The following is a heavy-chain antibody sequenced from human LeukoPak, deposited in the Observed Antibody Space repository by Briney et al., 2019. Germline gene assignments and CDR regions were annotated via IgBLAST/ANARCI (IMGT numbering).Heavy chain of an antibody. CDR1: GFTFSRYW. CDR3: ARDATAPSFDY. CDR2: IKKDGGEK. V-gene: IGHV3-7*05. J-gene: IGHJ4*02. D-gene: IGHD2-2*01. Sequence: GGSLRLSCAASGFTFSRYWMSWVRQAPGKGLELVANIKKDGGEKYYVDSVKGRFTISRDNAKNSLYLQMNSLRAEDTAVYYCARDATAPSFDYWGQGTLVTVSS.